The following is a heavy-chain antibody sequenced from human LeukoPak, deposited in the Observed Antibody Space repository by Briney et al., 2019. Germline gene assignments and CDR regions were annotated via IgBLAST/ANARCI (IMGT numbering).Heavy chain of an antibody. Sequence: SETLSLTCAVYGGSFSGYYWSWIRQPPGKGLEWIGEINHSGSTNYNPSLKSRVTISVDTSKNQFSLELSSVTAADTAVYYCARWGRDDYWGQGTLVTVPS. V-gene: IGHV4-34*01. D-gene: IGHD3-16*01. CDR1: GGSFSGYY. CDR2: INHSGST. J-gene: IGHJ4*02. CDR3: ARWGRDDY.